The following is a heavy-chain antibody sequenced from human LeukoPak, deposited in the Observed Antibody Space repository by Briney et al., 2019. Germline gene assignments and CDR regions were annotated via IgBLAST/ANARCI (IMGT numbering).Heavy chain of an antibody. V-gene: IGHV4-34*01. D-gene: IGHD3-3*01. CDR2: INHSGST. CDR3: ARHSTFFGVVIIKGRVRGPFDY. J-gene: IGHJ4*02. CDR1: GGSFSGYY. Sequence: SETLSLTCAVYGGSFSGYYWSWIRQPPGKGLEWIGEINHSGSTNYNPSLKSRVAISVDTSKNQFSLKLSSVTAADTAVYYCARHSTFFGVVIIKGRVRGPFDYWGQGTLVTVSS.